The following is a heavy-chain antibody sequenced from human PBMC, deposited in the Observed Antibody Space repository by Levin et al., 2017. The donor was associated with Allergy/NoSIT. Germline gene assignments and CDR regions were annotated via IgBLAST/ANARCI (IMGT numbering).Heavy chain of an antibody. D-gene: IGHD3-10*01. CDR1: GFTFSSYN. CDR3: ARDRGSSGSYYTFDY. J-gene: IGHJ4*02. V-gene: IGHV3-48*01. CDR2: ISSSSGTI. Sequence: PGGSLRLSCAASGFTFSSYNMNWVRQAPGKGLEWVSYISSSSGTIYYGDSVKGRFTISRDNAKNSLYLHMNSLRAEDTAVYYCARDRGSSGSYYTFDYWGQGTLVTVSS.